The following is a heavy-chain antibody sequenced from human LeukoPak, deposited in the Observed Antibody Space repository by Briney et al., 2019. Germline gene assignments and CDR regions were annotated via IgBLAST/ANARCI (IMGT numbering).Heavy chain of an antibody. Sequence: ASVKVSCKASGYTFTAYYIHWVRQAPGQGLEWMGWINPNSGGTDYAQKFQGRVTVTRDTSISTAYMELSRLRSDDTAVYYCARDARADYDGSGAIDYWGQGTLVTVSS. J-gene: IGHJ4*02. CDR1: GYTFTAYY. CDR2: INPNSGGT. CDR3: ARDARADYDGSGAIDY. V-gene: IGHV1-2*02. D-gene: IGHD3-22*01.